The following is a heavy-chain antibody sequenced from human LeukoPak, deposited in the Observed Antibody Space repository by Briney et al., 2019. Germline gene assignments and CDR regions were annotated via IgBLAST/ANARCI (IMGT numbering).Heavy chain of an antibody. CDR3: ARVKGSGAADY. CDR1: GGSIRSYY. V-gene: IGHV4-59*12. J-gene: IGHJ4*02. CDR2: VSYSGST. D-gene: IGHD6-19*01. Sequence: SETLSLTCSVSGGSIRSYYWNWIRQSPGKGLEWIGYVSYSGSTKYNPSLTSRVTLSVDTSKNQLSLRLSSVTAADTAVYYCARVKGSGAADYWGQGTLVTVSS.